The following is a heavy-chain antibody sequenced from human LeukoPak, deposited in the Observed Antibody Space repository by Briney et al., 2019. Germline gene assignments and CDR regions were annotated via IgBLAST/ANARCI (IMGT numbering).Heavy chain of an antibody. CDR2: IIPIFGTA. D-gene: IGHD3-3*01. CDR1: GCTFSSYA. J-gene: IGHJ3*02. V-gene: IGHV1-69*05. CDR3: ARGHYDFWSGYSRAFDI. Sequence: SVKVSCKASGCTFSSYAISWVRQAPGQGLEWMGGIIPIFGTANYAQKFQGRVTITTDESTSTAYMELSSLRSEDTAVYYCARGHYDFWSGYSRAFDIWGQGTMVTVSS.